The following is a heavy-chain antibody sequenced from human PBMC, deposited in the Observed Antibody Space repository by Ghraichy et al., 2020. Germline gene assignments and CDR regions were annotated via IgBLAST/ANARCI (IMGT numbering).Heavy chain of an antibody. J-gene: IGHJ2*01. D-gene: IGHD7-27*01. CDR2: IDYSGSA. CDR3: ARGSNWDWHFDL. V-gene: IGHV4-31*03. Sequence: SETLSLTCTVSGGSINSGGYYWTWIRQNPGTGLEWIGYIDYSGSATYNPSLESRLIMAIDTSKNQFSLRLSSVTAADTAVYYCARGSNWDWHFDLWGRGTLVTVSS. CDR1: GGSINSGGYY.